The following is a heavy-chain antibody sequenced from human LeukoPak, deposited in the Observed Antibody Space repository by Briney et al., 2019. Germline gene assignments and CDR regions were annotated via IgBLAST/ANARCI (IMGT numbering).Heavy chain of an antibody. J-gene: IGHJ4*02. CDR1: GFTSSSYS. Sequence: GGSLRLSCAASGFTSSSYSMNWVRQAPGEGLEWVSSISSSSSYIYYADSVKSRFTISRDNAKNSLYLQMNSLRAEDTAVYYCARDYYGDYALDYRGQGTLVTVSS. CDR3: ARDYYGDYALDY. D-gene: IGHD4-17*01. CDR2: ISSSSSYI. V-gene: IGHV3-21*01.